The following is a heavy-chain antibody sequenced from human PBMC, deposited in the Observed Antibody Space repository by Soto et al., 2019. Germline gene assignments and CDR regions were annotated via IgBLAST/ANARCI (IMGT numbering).Heavy chain of an antibody. CDR3: ARRRGISGRYYEHYYGMDV. J-gene: IGHJ6*02. V-gene: IGHV1-69*13. CDR1: GGTFSSYA. Sequence: SVKVSCKASGGTFSSYAISWVRQAPGQGLEWMGGIIPIFGTANYAQKFQGRITITADESTSTAYMELSSLRSEDTAVYYCARRRGISGRYYEHYYGMDVWGQGTTAPVSS. D-gene: IGHD1-26*01. CDR2: IIPIFGTA.